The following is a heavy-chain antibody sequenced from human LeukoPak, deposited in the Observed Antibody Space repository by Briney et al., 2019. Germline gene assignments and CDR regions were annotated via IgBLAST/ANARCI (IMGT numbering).Heavy chain of an antibody. V-gene: IGHV3-21*04. CDR3: ARYSGTYRDY. CDR1: GLTFSSSN. J-gene: IGHJ4*02. Sequence: PGGSLRLSCAASGLTFSSSNMNWVRQAPGKGLEWVSSITGSSSYILYADSVKGRFTISRDNAKNSLYLQLNSLRAEDTAVCYCARYSGTYRDYWGQGTLVTVSS. D-gene: IGHD1-26*01. CDR2: ITGSSSYI.